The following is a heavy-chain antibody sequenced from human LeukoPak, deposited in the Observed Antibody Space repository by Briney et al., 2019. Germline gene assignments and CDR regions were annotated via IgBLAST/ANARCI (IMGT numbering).Heavy chain of an antibody. J-gene: IGHJ4*02. CDR1: GYTFTDYY. CDR3: ARVNWEHFDY. D-gene: IGHD7-27*01. CDR2: IYPSSGGT. Sequence: GASVKVSCKASGYTFTDYYMHWVRQAPGQGLEWMGWIYPSSGGTNYAQKFQGRVTITADKSTSTAYMELSSLRSEDTAVYYCARVNWEHFDYWGQGTLVTVSS. V-gene: IGHV1-2*02.